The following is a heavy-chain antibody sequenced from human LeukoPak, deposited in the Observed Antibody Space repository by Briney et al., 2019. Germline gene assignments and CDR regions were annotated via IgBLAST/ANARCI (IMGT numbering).Heavy chain of an antibody. CDR2: IYYSGST. J-gene: IGHJ4*02. V-gene: IGHV4-39*01. CDR1: GDSISSGDYY. CDR3: HGSGNFDY. D-gene: IGHD3-10*01. Sequence: SETLSLTCTVSGDSISSGDYYWSWIRQPAGKGLEWIGRIYYSGSTYYNPSLKSRVTISVDTSKNQFSLKLSSVTAADTAVYYCHGSGNFDYWGQGTLVTVSS.